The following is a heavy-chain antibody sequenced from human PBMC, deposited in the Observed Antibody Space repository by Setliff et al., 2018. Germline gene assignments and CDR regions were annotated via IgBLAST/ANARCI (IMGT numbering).Heavy chain of an antibody. J-gene: IGHJ4*02. Sequence: GGSLRLSCAASGFTFSSYSMNWVRQAPGKGLEWVSSISSSSSYIYYADSVKGRFTISRDNAKNSLYLQMNSLRVEDTALYFCVRATTAYTGYDYFDFWGQGTQVTVSS. CDR2: ISSSSSYI. CDR1: GFTFSSYS. D-gene: IGHD5-12*01. V-gene: IGHV3-21*01. CDR3: VRATTAYTGYDYFDF.